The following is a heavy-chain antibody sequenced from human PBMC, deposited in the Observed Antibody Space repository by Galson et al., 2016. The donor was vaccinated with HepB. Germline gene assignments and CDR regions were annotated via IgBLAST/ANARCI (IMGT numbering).Heavy chain of an antibody. D-gene: IGHD5-12*01. V-gene: IGHV3-21*06. CDR3: ARLYSDDDSDEGGWFDP. J-gene: IGHJ5*02. Sequence: SLRLSCAASGFKFTSHTMVWVRQAPGKGLEWVSSISSGSSYIYHADSVKGRFSISRDNAKNSLFLQMDSLRDEDTAVYYCARLYSDDDSDEGGWFDPWGQGTLVTVSS. CDR1: GFKFTSHT. CDR2: ISSGSSYI.